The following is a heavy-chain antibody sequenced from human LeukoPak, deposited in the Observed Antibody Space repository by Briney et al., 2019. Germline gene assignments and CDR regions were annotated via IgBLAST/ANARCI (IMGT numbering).Heavy chain of an antibody. Sequence: GGSLRLSCAASGFTFSDSYMTWIRQAPGKGLEWVSYITNTGNSMEYVDSVKGRFTTSRDNSKNSLYLQMNSLRAEDTAVYYCARVVSITMIVVVITPPNYYYYMDVWGKGTTVTVSS. J-gene: IGHJ6*03. CDR2: ITNTGNSM. V-gene: IGHV3-11*04. D-gene: IGHD3-22*01. CDR1: GFTFSDSY. CDR3: ARVVSITMIVVVITPPNYYYYMDV.